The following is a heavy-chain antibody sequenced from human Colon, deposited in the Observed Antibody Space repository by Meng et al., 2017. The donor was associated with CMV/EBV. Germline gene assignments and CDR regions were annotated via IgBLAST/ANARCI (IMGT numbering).Heavy chain of an antibody. J-gene: IGHJ6*02. CDR2: IKQDGSEK. Sequence: GESLKISCTTSEFTFSRYWMSWVRQAPGKGLEWVANIKQDGSEKNYVDSVEGRLTISRDNSKNTMYLQINSLRADDTAIYYCSKGQDDYWNGSPLDVWGQGTTVTVSS. D-gene: IGHD3-3*01. CDR3: SKGQDDYWNGSPLDV. CDR1: EFTFSRYW. V-gene: IGHV3-7*03.